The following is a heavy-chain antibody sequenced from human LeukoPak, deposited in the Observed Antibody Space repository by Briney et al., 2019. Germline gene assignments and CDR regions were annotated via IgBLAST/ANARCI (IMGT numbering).Heavy chain of an antibody. J-gene: IGHJ5*02. D-gene: IGHD2-15*01. CDR3: AKRGSGVFLSSKWFDP. CDR2: ITATGSRT. Sequence: GGSLRLSCAASGLTFGSYTMSWVRQAPGKGLEWVSGITATGSRTYYADSVKGRFTISRDNSKSTLYLQMNSLRAEDTAVYYCAKRGSGVFLSSKWFDPWGQGTLVTVSS. CDR1: GLTFGSYT. V-gene: IGHV3-23*01.